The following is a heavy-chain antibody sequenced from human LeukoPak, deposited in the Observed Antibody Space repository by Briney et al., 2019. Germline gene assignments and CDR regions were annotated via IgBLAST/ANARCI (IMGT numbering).Heavy chain of an antibody. CDR2: IYTSGST. D-gene: IGHD3-22*01. CDR3: ARDLYYYDSSGYPAIDY. Sequence: SETLSLTCTFSGGSISSYYWSWIRQPAGKGLEWIGRIYTSGSTNYNPSLKSRVTMSVDTSKNQFSLKLSSVTAADTAVYYCARDLYYYDSSGYPAIDYWGQGTLVTVSS. J-gene: IGHJ4*02. V-gene: IGHV4-4*07. CDR1: GGSISSYY.